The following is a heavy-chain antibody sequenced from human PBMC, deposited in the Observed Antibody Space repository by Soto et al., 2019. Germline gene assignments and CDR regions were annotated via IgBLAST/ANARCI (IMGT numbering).Heavy chain of an antibody. Sequence: PGGSLRLSCAASGFTFSSYAMHWVRQAPGKGLEWVAVISYDGSNKYYADSVKGRFTISRDNSKNTLYLQMNSLRAEDTAVYYCARDGEWVPAAPPRLGYFDYWGQGTLVTVSS. D-gene: IGHD2-2*01. CDR1: GFTFSSYA. J-gene: IGHJ4*02. V-gene: IGHV3-30-3*01. CDR3: ARDGEWVPAAPPRLGYFDY. CDR2: ISYDGSNK.